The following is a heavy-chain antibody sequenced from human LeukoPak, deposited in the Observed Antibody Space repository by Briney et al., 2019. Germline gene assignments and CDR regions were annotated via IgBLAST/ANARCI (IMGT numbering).Heavy chain of an antibody. CDR2: IYYSGSS. J-gene: IGHJ4*02. CDR1: GGSISSYY. CDR3: ARGDTAMVTFDY. V-gene: IGHV4-59*01. Sequence: PSETLSLTCTVSGGSISSYYWSWIRQPPGKGLEWIGYIYYSGSSNYNPSLKSRVTISVGTSKNQFSLKLSSVTAADTAVYYCARGDTAMVTFDYWGQGTLVTVSS. D-gene: IGHD5-18*01.